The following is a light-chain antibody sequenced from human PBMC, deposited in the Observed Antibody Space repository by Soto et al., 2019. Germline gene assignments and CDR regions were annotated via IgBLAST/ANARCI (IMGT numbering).Light chain of an antibody. CDR3: QQYNQWPLT. CDR2: GAS. V-gene: IGKV3-15*01. CDR1: QSVNSY. J-gene: IGKJ4*01. Sequence: ETVMTQSPATLSVSPGERATLSCRAGQSVNSYLAWYQQKPGQAPRLLIRGASARATGIPARFSGSGSGTEFTLTLSSLQSEDFAVYYCQQYNQWPLTFGGGTKVEI.